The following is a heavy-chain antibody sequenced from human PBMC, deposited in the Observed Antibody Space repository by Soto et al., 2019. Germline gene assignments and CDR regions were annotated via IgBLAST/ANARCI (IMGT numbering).Heavy chain of an antibody. CDR3: TRVLGEFGSWGYHECFDY. CDR2: IRSKAYGGTT. Sequence: EVQLVESGGGLVKPGRSLRLSCTASGFTFGDYAMSWFRQAPGKGLEWVGFIRSKAYGGTTEYAASVKGRFTISRDESKSIAYLQMNILKTADTAVYYCTRVLGEFGSWGYHECFDYWGQGTLVTVSS. CDR1: GFTFGDYA. J-gene: IGHJ4*02. V-gene: IGHV3-49*05. D-gene: IGHD3-10*01.